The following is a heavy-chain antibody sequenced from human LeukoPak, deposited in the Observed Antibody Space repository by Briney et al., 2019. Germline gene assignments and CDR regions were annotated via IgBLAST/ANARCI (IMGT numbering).Heavy chain of an antibody. CDR1: GGSISSYY. J-gene: IGHJ5*02. V-gene: IGHV4-59*01. CDR3: AREIWQQHLLAGFDP. D-gene: IGHD6-13*01. Sequence: PSETPSLTCTVSGGSISSYYWSWIRQPPGKGLEWIGYIYYSGSTNYNPSLKSRVTISVDTSKNQFSLKLSSVTAADTAVYYCAREIWQQHLLAGFDPWGQGTLVTVSS. CDR2: IYYSGST.